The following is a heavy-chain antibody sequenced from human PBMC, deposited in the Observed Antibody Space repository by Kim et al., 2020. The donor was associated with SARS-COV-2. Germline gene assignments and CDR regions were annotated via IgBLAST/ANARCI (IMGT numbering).Heavy chain of an antibody. CDR2: ISYDGSNK. CDR1: GFTFSSYG. J-gene: IGHJ6*02. Sequence: GGSLRLSCAASGFTFSSYGMHWVRQAPGKGLEWVAVISYDGSNKYYADSVKGRFTISRDNSKNTLYLQMNSLRAEDTAVYYCAKDQQSGSPYYYYGMDVWGQGTTVTVSS. CDR3: AKDQQSGSPYYYYGMDV. D-gene: IGHD3-10*01. V-gene: IGHV3-30*18.